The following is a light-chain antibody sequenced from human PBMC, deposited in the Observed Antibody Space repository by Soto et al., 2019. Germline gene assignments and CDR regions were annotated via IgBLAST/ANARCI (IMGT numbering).Light chain of an antibody. CDR3: ALYVGSGTVV. J-gene: IGLJ2*01. CDR1: SASVLTSYY. CDR2: STN. Sequence: QAVVSQEPSFSVSPGETVTRTCCLTSASVLTSYYPSWYQQTPGQAPRTLIYSTNIRSSGVPDRFSGSILGNKAALTITGAQADDESDYYCALYVGSGTVVFGGGTKLTVL. V-gene: IGLV8-61*01.